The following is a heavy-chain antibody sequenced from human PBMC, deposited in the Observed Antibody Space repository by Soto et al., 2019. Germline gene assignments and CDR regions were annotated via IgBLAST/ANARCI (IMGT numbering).Heavy chain of an antibody. D-gene: IGHD2-15*01. Sequence: QVQLVQSGAEVKKPGASVKVSCKASGYTFTNYVTSWWRQAPGQGLEWMGWISAYNGNTNYAQKLQGRVTMTTATSTSTAYMELRSLRSDDTAVYYCARPRYCSGGSCDWDWFDPWGQGTLVTVSS. CDR2: ISAYNGNT. CDR3: ARPRYCSGGSCDWDWFDP. J-gene: IGHJ5*02. V-gene: IGHV1-18*01. CDR1: GYTFTNYV.